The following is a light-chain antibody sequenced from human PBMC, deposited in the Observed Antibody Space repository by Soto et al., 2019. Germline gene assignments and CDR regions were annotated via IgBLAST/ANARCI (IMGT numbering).Light chain of an antibody. CDR3: QQYQSYSQ. CDR1: ESINSW. J-gene: IGKJ1*01. V-gene: IGKV1-5*03. Sequence: DIQMTQSPSTLSASVGDRVTITCRASESINSWLAWYQQKPGKAPKLPIYKASNLESGVPSRFSGSGSGTEFTLTITSLQPDDFATYYCQQYQSYSQFGQGTKVEIK. CDR2: KAS.